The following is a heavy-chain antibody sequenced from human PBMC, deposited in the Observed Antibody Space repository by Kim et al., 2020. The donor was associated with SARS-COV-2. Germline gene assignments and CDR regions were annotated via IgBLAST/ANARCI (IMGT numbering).Heavy chain of an antibody. CDR3: ASDILTGFP. V-gene: IGHV3-23*01. D-gene: IGHD3-9*01. J-gene: IGHJ5*02. CDR2: GST. Sequence: GSTYYADSVKGRFTISRDNSKNTLYLQMNSLRAEDTAVYYCASDILTGFPWGQGTLVTVSS.